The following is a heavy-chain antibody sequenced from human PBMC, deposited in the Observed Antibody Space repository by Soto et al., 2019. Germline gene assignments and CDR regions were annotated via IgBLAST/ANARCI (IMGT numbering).Heavy chain of an antibody. CDR3: ARGGPIPKWFAP. V-gene: IGHV4-31*03. J-gene: IGHJ5*02. Sequence: SETLSLTCTGSGGSITSGGSFWRWIRQHPGKGPEWIAFIGYSGATSYNPSLASRVTISADTYKRQFSLNLRSVTAADTAVYYCARGGPIPKWFAPWGQGTLVAVSS. CDR2: IGYSGAT. CDR1: GGSITSGGSF.